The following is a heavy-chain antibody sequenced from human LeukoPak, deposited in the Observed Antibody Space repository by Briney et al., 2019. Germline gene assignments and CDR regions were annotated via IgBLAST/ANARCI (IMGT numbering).Heavy chain of an antibody. CDR2: IWHDGSNQ. CDR3: ARDPTGGYRHFDF. Sequence: GRSLRLSCAASGFTFSSYGMHWVRQAPGKGLEWVAVIWHDGSNQYYADSVKGRFTISRDNSKDTLYLQMDSLRTEDTAVYYCARDPTGGYRHFDFWGQGTLVTVSS. D-gene: IGHD2-8*02. J-gene: IGHJ4*02. V-gene: IGHV3-33*01. CDR1: GFTFSSYG.